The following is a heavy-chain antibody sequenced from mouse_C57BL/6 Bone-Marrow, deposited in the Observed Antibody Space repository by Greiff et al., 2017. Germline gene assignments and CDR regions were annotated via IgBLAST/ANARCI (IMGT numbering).Heavy chain of an antibody. CDR1: GFNFKDDY. Sequence: VQLQQSGAELVRPGASVKLSCTASGFNFKDDYMHWVKQRPEQGLEWIGWIDPENGDTEYASKFQGKATITADTSSNTAYLQLSSLTSEDTAGYYCTTHDDYSYYFDYWGQGTTLTVSS. D-gene: IGHD2-3*01. V-gene: IGHV14-4*01. CDR3: TTHDDYSYYFDY. CDR2: IDPENGDT. J-gene: IGHJ2*01.